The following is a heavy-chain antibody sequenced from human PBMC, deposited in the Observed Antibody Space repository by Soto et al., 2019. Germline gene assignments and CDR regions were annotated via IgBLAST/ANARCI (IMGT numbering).Heavy chain of an antibody. J-gene: IGHJ4*02. CDR1: GYTFNTYS. CDR3: ARENVLSYVDTAMVDYFDY. CDR2: ISGYNGDT. V-gene: IGHV1-18*01. D-gene: IGHD5-18*01. Sequence: QVQLVQSGAEVKKPWASVEVSCKASGYTFNTYSISWVRQAPGQGLDGIGWISGYNGDTHYAQKFQGRVTMTTDTSTRTAYMELRSLRSDDTAMYYCARENVLSYVDTAMVDYFDYWGQGTLVTVSA.